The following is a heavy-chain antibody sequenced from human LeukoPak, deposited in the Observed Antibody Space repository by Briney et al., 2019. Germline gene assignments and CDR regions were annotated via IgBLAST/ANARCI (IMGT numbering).Heavy chain of an antibody. D-gene: IGHD1-26*01. Sequence: GGSLRLSCAASGFTFSSYWMSWVRQAPGKGLEWVANINQDGSEKYYVDSVKGRFTISRDNAKNSLYLQMNSLRAEDTAVYYCARDTATSGSYLDYWGQGTLVTVSS. V-gene: IGHV3-7*01. J-gene: IGHJ4*02. CDR3: ARDTATSGSYLDY. CDR1: GFTFSSYW. CDR2: INQDGSEK.